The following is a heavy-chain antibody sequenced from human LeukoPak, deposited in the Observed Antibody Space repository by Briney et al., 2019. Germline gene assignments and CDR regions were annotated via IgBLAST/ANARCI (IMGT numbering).Heavy chain of an antibody. CDR2: INAGNGNT. D-gene: IGHD5-24*01. V-gene: IGHV1-3*01. CDR3: AREPDGYVVDALDY. J-gene: IGHJ4*02. Sequence: ASVKVSCKASGYTFTSYAMHWVRQAPGQRLEWMGWINAGNGNTKYSQKFQGRVTITRDTSASTAYMELSSLRSEDTAVYYCAREPDGYVVDALDYWGQGTLVTVSS. CDR1: GYTFTSYA.